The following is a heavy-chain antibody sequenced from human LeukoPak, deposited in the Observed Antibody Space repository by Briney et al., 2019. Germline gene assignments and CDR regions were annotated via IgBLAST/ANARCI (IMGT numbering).Heavy chain of an antibody. J-gene: IGHJ4*02. D-gene: IGHD5-24*01. V-gene: IGHV3-33*01. CDR2: IWYDGDNY. Sequence: GGSLRLSCAASGFTFSSYGMHWVRQAPGKGLEWVAVIWYDGDNYKYADSVRGRFTISRDNSESTLYLQMNSLRAEDTAAYYCARSRGDRERWLHLDNWGQGTLVTVSS. CDR1: GFTFSSYG. CDR3: ARSRGDRERWLHLDN.